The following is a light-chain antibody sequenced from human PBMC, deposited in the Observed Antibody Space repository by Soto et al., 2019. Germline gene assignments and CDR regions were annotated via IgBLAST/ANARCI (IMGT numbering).Light chain of an antibody. J-gene: IGLJ1*01. Sequence: QSVLTQPASVSGSPGQSIAISCTESSSDIGIYKYVSWYQQHPGKVPKLIIYEVTNRPSGVSNRFSGSKSGNTASLTISGLQAEDEADYYCSSYTTSSTRVFGPGTKVTVL. CDR3: SSYTTSSTRV. V-gene: IGLV2-14*01. CDR2: EVT. CDR1: SSDIGIYKY.